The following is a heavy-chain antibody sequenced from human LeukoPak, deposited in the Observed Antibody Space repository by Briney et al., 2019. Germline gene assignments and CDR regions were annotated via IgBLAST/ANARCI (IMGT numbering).Heavy chain of an antibody. Sequence: GGSLRLSCAASGFTFSSYAMSWVRQALGKGLEWVSAISGSGGSTYYADSVKGRFTISRDNSKNTLYLQMNSLRAEDTAVYYCARDRFDYVWGSYRLKYWGQGTLVTVSS. CDR3: ARDRFDYVWGSYRLKY. J-gene: IGHJ4*02. CDR1: GFTFSSYA. CDR2: ISGSGGST. V-gene: IGHV3-23*01. D-gene: IGHD3-16*02.